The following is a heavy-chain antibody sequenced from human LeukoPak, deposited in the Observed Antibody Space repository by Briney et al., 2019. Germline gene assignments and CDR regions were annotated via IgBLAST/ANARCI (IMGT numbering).Heavy chain of an antibody. CDR1: GYTFTSYA. CDR3: ARAGLRWLQWMSFDY. D-gene: IGHD5-24*01. Sequence: GASVKVSCKPSGYTFTSYAINWVRQAPGQGLEWMGIINPSGGSTSYAQKFQGRVTMTRDTSTSTVYMELSSLRSEDTAVYYCARAGLRWLQWMSFDYWGQGTLVTVSS. J-gene: IGHJ4*02. V-gene: IGHV1-46*01. CDR2: INPSGGST.